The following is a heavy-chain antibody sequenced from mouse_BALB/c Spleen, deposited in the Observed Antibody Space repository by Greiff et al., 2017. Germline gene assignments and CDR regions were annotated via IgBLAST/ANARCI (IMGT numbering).Heavy chain of an antibody. CDR2: IDPENGDT. Sequence: EVQLQQSGAELVRSGASVKLSCTASGFNIKDYYMHWVKQRPEQGLEWIGWIDPENGDTEYAPKFQGKATMTADTSSNTAYLQLSSLTSEDTAVYCCNAGDYAEIPYWGQGTLVTVSA. CDR3: NAGDYAEIPY. V-gene: IGHV14-4*02. D-gene: IGHD2-13*01. J-gene: IGHJ3*01. CDR1: GFNIKDYY.